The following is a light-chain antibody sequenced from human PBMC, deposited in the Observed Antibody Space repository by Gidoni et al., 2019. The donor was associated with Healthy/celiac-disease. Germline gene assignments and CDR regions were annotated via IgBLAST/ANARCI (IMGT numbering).Light chain of an antibody. Sequence: QSALTQPRSVSGSAGQSVTISCTGTSSDVGGYNYVSWYQQHPCQAPKLMIYDVSKRPSGVPDRFSGSQSGNPASLTISGLQAEDEADYYCCSYAGSYTLVFGGGTKLTVL. CDR3: CSYAGSYTLV. J-gene: IGLJ2*01. CDR2: DVS. CDR1: SSDVGGYNY. V-gene: IGLV2-11*01.